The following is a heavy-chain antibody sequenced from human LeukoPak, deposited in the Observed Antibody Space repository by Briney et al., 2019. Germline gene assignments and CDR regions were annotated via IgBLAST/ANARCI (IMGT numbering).Heavy chain of an antibody. D-gene: IGHD3-10*01. V-gene: IGHV4-59*01. CDR1: GGSISSYY. J-gene: IGHJ4*02. CDR3: ARDHGAYYFDY. Sequence: PSETLSLTCTVSGGSISSYYWSWIRQPPGKGLEWIGYIYYSGSTNYNPSLKSRVTISVDTSKNQFSLKLSSVTAADTAVYYCARDHGAYYFDYWGQGTLATVSS. CDR2: IYYSGST.